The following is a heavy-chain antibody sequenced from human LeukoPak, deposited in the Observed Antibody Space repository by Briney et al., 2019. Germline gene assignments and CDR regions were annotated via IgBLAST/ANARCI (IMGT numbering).Heavy chain of an antibody. D-gene: IGHD1-26*01. CDR3: ARESGELVYYFDY. Sequence: PWASVKVSCKASGYTFTSYAMHWVRQAPGQRLEWMGWLNAGNGNTKYSQKFQGRVTITRDTSANTAYMELSSLRSEDTAVYYCARESGELVYYFDYWGQGTLVTVSS. J-gene: IGHJ4*02. CDR2: LNAGNGNT. CDR1: GYTFTSYA. V-gene: IGHV1-3*01.